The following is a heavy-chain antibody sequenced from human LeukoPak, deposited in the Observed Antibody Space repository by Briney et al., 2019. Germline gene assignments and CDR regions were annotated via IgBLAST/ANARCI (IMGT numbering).Heavy chain of an antibody. J-gene: IGHJ4*02. D-gene: IGHD3-3*01. Sequence: GGSLRLSCAASGFTFSSYSMNWVRQAPGKGLEWVSYISSSSSTMYYADSVKGRFTISRDNAKNSLYLQMNSLRAEDTAVYYCARDRGFGVHEVGGQGTLVTVSS. V-gene: IGHV3-48*04. CDR2: ISSSSSTM. CDR1: GFTFSSYS. CDR3: ARDRGFGVHEV.